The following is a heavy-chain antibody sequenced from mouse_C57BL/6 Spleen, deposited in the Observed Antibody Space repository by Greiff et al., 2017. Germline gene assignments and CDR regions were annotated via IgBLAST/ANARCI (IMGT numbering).Heavy chain of an antibody. D-gene: IGHD2-5*01. J-gene: IGHJ4*01. V-gene: IGHV2-5*01. CDR3: AISNYEAMDY. CDR2: IWRGGST. CDR1: GFSLTSYG. Sequence: QVQLKESGPGLVQPSQSLSITCTVSGFSLTSYGVHWVRQSQGKGLEWLGVIWRGGSTDYNADFMSRLSITKDNSKSQVFFKMNSLQADDTSIYYCAISNYEAMDYWGQGTSVTVSS.